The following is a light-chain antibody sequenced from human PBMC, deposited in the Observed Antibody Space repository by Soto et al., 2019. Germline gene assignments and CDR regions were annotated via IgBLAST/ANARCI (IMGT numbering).Light chain of an antibody. V-gene: IGLV2-23*02. CDR3: CSYAGSSTLV. Sequence: QSVLTQPASVSGSPGQSITISCTGTSSDVGGYNFVSWFQQHPGKAPKLMIYEVNKRPSGISNRFSGSKSGNTASPTISGLQAEDEADYYCCSYAGSSTLVFGGGTKLTVL. J-gene: IGLJ2*01. CDR2: EVN. CDR1: SSDVGGYNF.